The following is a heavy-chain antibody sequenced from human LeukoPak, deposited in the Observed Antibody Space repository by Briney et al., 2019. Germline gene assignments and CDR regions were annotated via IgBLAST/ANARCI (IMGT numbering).Heavy chain of an antibody. D-gene: IGHD1-14*01. Sequence: GGSLRLSCAASGFTFSSYWMHWFRQAPGKGLVWVSRINSDGSSTSYADSVKGRFTISRDNAKNTLYLQMNSLRAEDTAVYYCARARITGDSPYFDYWGQGTLVTVSS. V-gene: IGHV3-74*01. CDR3: ARARITGDSPYFDY. CDR1: GFTFSSYW. J-gene: IGHJ4*02. CDR2: INSDGSST.